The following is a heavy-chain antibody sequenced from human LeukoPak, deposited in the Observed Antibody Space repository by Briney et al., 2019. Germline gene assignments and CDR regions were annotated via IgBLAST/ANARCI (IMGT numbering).Heavy chain of an antibody. Sequence: SETLSLTCAVYGGSFSGYYWSWIRQPSGKGLEWIGEINHSGSTNYNPSLKSRVTISVDTSKNQFSLKLSSVTAADTAVYYCARDPYYGSGSYYLPRKYYYYGMDVWGQGTTVTVSS. J-gene: IGHJ6*02. CDR2: INHSGST. CDR1: GGSFSGYY. CDR3: ARDPYYGSGSYYLPRKYYYYGMDV. V-gene: IGHV4-34*01. D-gene: IGHD3-10*01.